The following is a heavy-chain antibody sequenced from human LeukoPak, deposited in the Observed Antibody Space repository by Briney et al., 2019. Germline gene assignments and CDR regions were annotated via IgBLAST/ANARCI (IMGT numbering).Heavy chain of an antibody. CDR2: ISYDGSNK. D-gene: IGHD5-24*01. CDR3: ARDKVSPMARYWFDP. Sequence: GSLRLSCAASGFTFSSYAMHWGRQAPGKGLEGVAVISYDGSNKYYADSVKGRFTISRDNSKNTLYLQMNSLRAEDTAVYYCARDKVSPMARYWFDPWGQGTLVTVSS. J-gene: IGHJ5*02. CDR1: GFTFSSYA. V-gene: IGHV3-30-3*01.